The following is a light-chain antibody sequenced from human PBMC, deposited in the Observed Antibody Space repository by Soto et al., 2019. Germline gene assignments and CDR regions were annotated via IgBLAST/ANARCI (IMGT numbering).Light chain of an antibody. V-gene: IGKV3D-20*02. CDR1: QRVSSNY. J-gene: IGKJ3*01. Sequence: EIVLTQSPGTPSLPPGERATLSCRASQRVSSNYLAWYQQRPGQPPRPLIYDAFNRATGIPARFSGSGSGTDFTLSISSLEPEDFAVYYCQQRSSWPLTFGPGTKVDIK. CDR2: DAF. CDR3: QQRSSWPLT.